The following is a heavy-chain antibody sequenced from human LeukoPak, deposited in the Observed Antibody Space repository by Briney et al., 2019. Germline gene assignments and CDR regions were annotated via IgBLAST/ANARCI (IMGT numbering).Heavy chain of an antibody. V-gene: IGHV3-30*04. CDR2: ISYDGSNK. Sequence: PGGSLRLSCAASGLTFSSDAMHWVRQALGKGLEWVAVISYDGSNKYYADSVKGRFTISRDNAKNSLYLQMNSLRAEDTAVYYCARDPYSGRYGDYYYYYMDVWGKGTTVTVSS. CDR3: ARDPYSGRYGDYYYYYMDV. J-gene: IGHJ6*03. CDR1: GLTFSSDA. D-gene: IGHD1-26*01.